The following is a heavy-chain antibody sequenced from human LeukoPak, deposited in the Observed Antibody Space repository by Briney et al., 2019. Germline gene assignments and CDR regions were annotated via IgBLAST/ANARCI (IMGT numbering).Heavy chain of an antibody. V-gene: IGHV3-48*03. D-gene: IGHD4-17*01. J-gene: IGHJ6*04. CDR1: GFTFSSCE. CDR2: ISSSGSTI. Sequence: GGSLRLSCAASGFTFSSCEMNWVRQAPGKGLEWVSYISSSGSTIYYADSVKGRFTISRDNAKNSLYLQMNSLRAEDTAVYYCARAYGGYPYYYYYYGMDVWGKGTTVTVSS. CDR3: ARAYGGYPYYYYYYGMDV.